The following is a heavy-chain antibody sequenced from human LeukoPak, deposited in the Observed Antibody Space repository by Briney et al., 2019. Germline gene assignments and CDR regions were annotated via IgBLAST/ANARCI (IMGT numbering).Heavy chain of an antibody. Sequence: SQTLSLTCAVSGGSISSGGYSWSWIRQPPGKGLEWIGYIYHSGSTYYNPSLKSRVTISVDRSKNQFSLKLSSVTAADTAVYYCARRDGYNYDYWGQGTLVTVSP. CDR1: GGSISSGGYS. J-gene: IGHJ4*02. CDR3: ARRDGYNYDY. V-gene: IGHV4-30-2*01. D-gene: IGHD5-24*01. CDR2: IYHSGST.